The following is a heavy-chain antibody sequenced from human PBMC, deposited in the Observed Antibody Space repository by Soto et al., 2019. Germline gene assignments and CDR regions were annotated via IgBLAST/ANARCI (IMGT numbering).Heavy chain of an antibody. CDR1: GGSFSGYY. V-gene: IGHV4-34*01. J-gene: IGHJ6*02. D-gene: IGHD1-26*01. CDR2: INHSGST. Sequence: TSETLSLTCAVYGGSFSGYYWSWIRQPPGKGLGWIGEINHSGSTNYNPSLKSRVTISVDTSKNQFSLKLSSVTAADTAVYYCASAWGATLAYYYYYGMDVWGQGTTVT. CDR3: ASAWGATLAYYYYYGMDV.